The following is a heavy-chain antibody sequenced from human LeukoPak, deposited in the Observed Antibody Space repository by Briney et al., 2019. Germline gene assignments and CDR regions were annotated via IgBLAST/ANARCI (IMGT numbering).Heavy chain of an antibody. CDR3: AKGLRDGYNYYFDY. V-gene: IGHV3-30*02. D-gene: IGHD5-24*01. CDR1: GFTFSSYG. CDR2: MRSDGSNI. J-gene: IGHJ4*02. Sequence: GGSLRLSCAASGFTFSSYGMHWVRQAPGKGLEWVAFMRSDGSNIHYADSVKGRFTISRDNSQNTLYLQMNSLKTEDAAVYYCAKGLRDGYNYYFDYWGQGALVTVSS.